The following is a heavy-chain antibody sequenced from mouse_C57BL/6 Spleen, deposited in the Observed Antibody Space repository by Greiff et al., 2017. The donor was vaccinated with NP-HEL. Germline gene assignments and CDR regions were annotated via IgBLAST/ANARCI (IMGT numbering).Heavy chain of an antibody. CDR1: GFTFSDAW. CDR2: IRNKANNHAT. Sequence: EVMLVESGGGLVQPGGSMKLSCAASGFTFSDAWMDWVRQSPEKGLEWVAEIRNKANNHATYYAESVKGRFTISRDDSKSSVYLQMNSLRAEDTGIYYCTGLYDYDEAWFAYWGQGTLVTVSA. CDR3: TGLYDYDEAWFAY. D-gene: IGHD2-4*01. V-gene: IGHV6-6*01. J-gene: IGHJ3*01.